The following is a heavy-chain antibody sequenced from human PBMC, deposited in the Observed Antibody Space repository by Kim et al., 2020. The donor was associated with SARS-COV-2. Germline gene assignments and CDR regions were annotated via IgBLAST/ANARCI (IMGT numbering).Heavy chain of an antibody. CDR1: GFTFSSYS. J-gene: IGHJ4*02. D-gene: IGHD3-3*01. Sequence: GGSLRLSCAASGFTFSSYSMNWVRQAPGKGLEWVSSISSSSSYIYYADSVKGRFTISRDNAKNSLYLQMNSLRAEDTAVYYCARGVKITIFGVGYWGQGTLVTVSS. V-gene: IGHV3-21*01. CDR2: ISSSSSYI. CDR3: ARGVKITIFGVGY.